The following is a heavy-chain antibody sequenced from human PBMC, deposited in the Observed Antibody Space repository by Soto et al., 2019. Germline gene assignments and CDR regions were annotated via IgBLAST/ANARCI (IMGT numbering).Heavy chain of an antibody. CDR2: IYTSGST. CDR3: ARIAAAGAHFDY. J-gene: IGHJ4*02. V-gene: IGHV4-4*07. D-gene: IGHD6-13*01. CDR1: GGSISSYY. Sequence: SETLSLTCTVTGGSISSYYWSWIRQPAGKGLEWIGRIYTSGSTNYNPSLKSRVTMSVDTSKNQFSLKLSSVTAADTAVYYCARIAAAGAHFDYWGQGTLVTVSS.